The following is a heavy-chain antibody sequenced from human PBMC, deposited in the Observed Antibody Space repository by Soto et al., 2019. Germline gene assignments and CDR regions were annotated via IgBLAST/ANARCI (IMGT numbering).Heavy chain of an antibody. Sequence: QVQLQESGPGLVRPSETLSLTCTVSGGSVTTGSYNWSWIRRPPGKGLEWIGNIFFTGITYYNTSLNYRVTMSVDTSKNQFSLTVTSVTAADTAVYYCARDGHGMDVWGQGTTVTVSS. V-gene: IGHV4-61*01. J-gene: IGHJ6*02. CDR2: IFFTGIT. CDR3: ARDGHGMDV. CDR1: GGSVTTGSYN.